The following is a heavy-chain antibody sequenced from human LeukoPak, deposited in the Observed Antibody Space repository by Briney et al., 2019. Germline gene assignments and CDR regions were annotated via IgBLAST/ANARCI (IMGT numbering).Heavy chain of an antibody. CDR3: ARAYYDFWSGYYLYYYYGMDV. V-gene: IGHV3-9*01. Sequence: GRSLRLSCAASGFTFDDYAMHWVRQAPGKGLEWVSGISWNSGSITYADSVKGRFTISRDDAKNSLYLQMNSLRAEDTAVYYCARAYYDFWSGYYLYYYYGMDVWGQGTTVTVSS. D-gene: IGHD3-3*01. J-gene: IGHJ6*02. CDR1: GFTFDDYA. CDR2: ISWNSGSI.